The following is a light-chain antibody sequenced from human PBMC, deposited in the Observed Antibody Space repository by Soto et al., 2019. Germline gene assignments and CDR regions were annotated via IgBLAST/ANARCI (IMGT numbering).Light chain of an antibody. Sequence: EIVLTQSPGTLSVSPGEGATLSCRASQSVGRNYLAWYQHKPGQAPRLLIYDASSRATGIPDRFSGSGSGTDFTLTISRLEPEDFAVYYCQQYASSPLTFGGGTQVE. CDR3: QQYASSPLT. CDR2: DAS. V-gene: IGKV3-20*01. CDR1: QSVGRNY. J-gene: IGKJ4*01.